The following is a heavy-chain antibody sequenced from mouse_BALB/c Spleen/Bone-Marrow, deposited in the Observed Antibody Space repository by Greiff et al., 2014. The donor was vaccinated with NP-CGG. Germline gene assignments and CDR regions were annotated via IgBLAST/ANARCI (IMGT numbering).Heavy chain of an antibody. Sequence: VQLQQSGAELARPGASVKLSCKASGYTFTSYWMQWVKQRPGQGLEWIGAIYPGDGDTRYTQKFKGKATLTADKSSSTAYMQLSSLASEDSAVYYCARGDYDYDDWFAYWGQGTLVIVSA. J-gene: IGHJ3*01. CDR1: GYTFTSYW. V-gene: IGHV1-87*01. CDR2: IYPGDGDT. D-gene: IGHD2-4*01. CDR3: ARGDYDYDDWFAY.